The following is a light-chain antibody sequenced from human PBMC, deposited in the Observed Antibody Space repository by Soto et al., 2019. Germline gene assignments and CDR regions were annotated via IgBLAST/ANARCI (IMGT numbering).Light chain of an antibody. CDR3: QQYNNWPPAYT. CDR2: GAS. CDR1: QSISSN. V-gene: IGKV3-15*01. Sequence: EIVMTQSPATLSVSPGERATLFCRASQSISSNLAWYQQKPGQSPRLLIYGASTRATGIPGRFSGSGSGTEFTLTISSLQSEDFAVYYCQQYNNWPPAYTFGQGTKLEIK. J-gene: IGKJ2*01.